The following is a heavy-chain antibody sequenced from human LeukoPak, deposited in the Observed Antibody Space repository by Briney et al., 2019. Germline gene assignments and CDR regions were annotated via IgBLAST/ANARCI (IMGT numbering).Heavy chain of an antibody. CDR2: VYSSGTT. Sequence: SETLSLTCTVSGGSISRYYWSWIRQPPGKGLEWIGNVYSSGTTNDNPSLKSRVTISVDTSKNQFLLNLSSVTAADTAVYYCASLRPGSYYGSGEYFDYWGQGTLVTVSS. CDR3: ASLRPGSYYGSGEYFDY. V-gene: IGHV4-59*08. J-gene: IGHJ4*02. D-gene: IGHD3-10*01. CDR1: GGSISRYY.